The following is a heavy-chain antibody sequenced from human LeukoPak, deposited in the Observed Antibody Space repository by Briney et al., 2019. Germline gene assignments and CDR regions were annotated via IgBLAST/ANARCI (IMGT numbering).Heavy chain of an antibody. Sequence: PSETLSLTCTVSGGSIRRSSYYWGWIRQPPGKGLEWIGTIYCGGNTYYTPSLKSRVTISVDTSKNQFSLMLTSVTAADTAVYYCARGCGSGSYNNFNKWGQGLLVAVSS. V-gene: IGHV4-39*07. CDR1: GGSIRRSSYY. D-gene: IGHD3-10*01. CDR2: IYCGGNT. J-gene: IGHJ4*02. CDR3: ARGCGSGSYNNFNK.